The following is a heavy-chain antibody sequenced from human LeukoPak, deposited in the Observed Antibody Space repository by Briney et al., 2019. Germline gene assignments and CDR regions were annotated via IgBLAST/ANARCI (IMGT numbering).Heavy chain of an antibody. CDR3: ARDPGSVVCSSTTCYEYDWFDP. J-gene: IGHJ5*02. V-gene: IGHV3-74*01. CDR2: INSDGSST. CDR1: GFTFSSYW. Sequence: GGSLRLSCAASGFTFSSYWMHWVRQAPGKGLVWVSRINSDGSSTIYADSVKGRFTISRDNAKNTLYLQMNSLRAEATAVYYCARDPGSVVCSSTTCYEYDWFDPWGQGTLVTVSS. D-gene: IGHD2-2*01.